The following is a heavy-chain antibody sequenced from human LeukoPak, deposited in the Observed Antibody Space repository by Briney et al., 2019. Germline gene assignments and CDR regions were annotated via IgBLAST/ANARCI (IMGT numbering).Heavy chain of an antibody. J-gene: IGHJ5*02. CDR2: ISSSGSTT. D-gene: IGHD3-10*01. CDR3: AKDYSKTSYYGSGTYYRPNWFDP. V-gene: IGHV3-48*03. CDR1: GFTFSSYE. Sequence: GGSLRLSCAASGFTFSSYEINWVRQAPGKGLEWVSYISSSGSTTYYADPVRGRFTISRDNAKNSMYLQMNSLRAEDTAVYYCAKDYSKTSYYGSGTYYRPNWFDPWGQGTLVTVSS.